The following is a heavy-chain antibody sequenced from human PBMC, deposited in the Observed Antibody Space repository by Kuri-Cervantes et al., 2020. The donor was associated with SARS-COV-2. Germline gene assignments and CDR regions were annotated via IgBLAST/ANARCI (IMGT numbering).Heavy chain of an antibody. CDR1: GDTFSSYD. J-gene: IGHJ4*02. V-gene: IGHV1-8*02. CDR3: AITYYDLLSGYYQDK. D-gene: IGHD3-3*01. Sequence: ASVKVSCKASGDTFSSYDINWVRQATGQGLEWMGWMNPNSGNTGYAQKFQGRVTMTRNTSISTAYMELSSLRSGDTAVYYCAITYYDLLSGYYQDKWGQGTLVTVSS. CDR2: MNPNSGNT.